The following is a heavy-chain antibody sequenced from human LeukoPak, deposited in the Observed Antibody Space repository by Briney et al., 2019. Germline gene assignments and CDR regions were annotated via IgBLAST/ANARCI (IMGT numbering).Heavy chain of an antibody. J-gene: IGHJ4*02. CDR2: ISGSGGST. Sequence: GGSPRLSCVPSGFTFSSYAMSWVRQAPGKGLEWVSSISGSGGSTHYADSVKGRFTISRDNSKNTLYLQMNSLRVEDTAVYYCAKGANSYGLGYFDYWGQGTLVTVSS. D-gene: IGHD5-18*01. V-gene: IGHV3-23*01. CDR1: GFTFSSYA. CDR3: AKGANSYGLGYFDY.